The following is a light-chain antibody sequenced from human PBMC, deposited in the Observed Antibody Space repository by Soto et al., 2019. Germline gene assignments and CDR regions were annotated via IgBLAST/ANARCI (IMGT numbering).Light chain of an antibody. V-gene: IGLV4-69*01. Sequence: QPVLTQSPSASASLGASVKLTCALSSGHSSYAIAWHQQQPEKGPRALMKLNSDGSPTRGDGIPDRFSGSSSGAERYLTIPSLQSEDEADYYCQTWGTGILVFGGGTKLTVL. CDR3: QTWGTGILV. J-gene: IGLJ3*02. CDR1: SGHSSYA. CDR2: LNSDGSP.